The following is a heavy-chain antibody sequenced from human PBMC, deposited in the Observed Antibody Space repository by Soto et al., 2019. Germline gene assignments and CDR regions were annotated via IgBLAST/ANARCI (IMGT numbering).Heavy chain of an antibody. CDR3: ASVFFGSSGPERYVDY. Sequence: SETLSLTCTVSGGSIGSYYWSWIRQPPGKGLGWIGYIYYSGSTNYNPSLKSRVTISVDTSKNQFSLKLSSVTAADTAVYYCASVFFGSSGPERYVDYWGQGTLVTVSS. V-gene: IGHV4-59*01. D-gene: IGHD6-19*01. CDR1: GGSIGSYY. J-gene: IGHJ4*02. CDR2: IYYSGST.